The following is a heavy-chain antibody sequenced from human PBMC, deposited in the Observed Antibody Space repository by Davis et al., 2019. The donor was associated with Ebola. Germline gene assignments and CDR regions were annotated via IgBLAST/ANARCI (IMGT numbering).Heavy chain of an antibody. D-gene: IGHD3/OR15-3a*01. CDR3: ARGVGIKIFGLYNWFDP. J-gene: IGHJ5*02. V-gene: IGHV3-21*01. Sequence: GESLKISCAASGFTFSTYSMSWVRQAPGKGLEWVSSISSDSDYISYAYSAKCGLTISRDNAKNSLYLKMNSLRDEDTAVYYCARGVGIKIFGLYNWFDPWGQGTLVTVSS. CDR2: ISSDSDYI. CDR1: GFTFSTYS.